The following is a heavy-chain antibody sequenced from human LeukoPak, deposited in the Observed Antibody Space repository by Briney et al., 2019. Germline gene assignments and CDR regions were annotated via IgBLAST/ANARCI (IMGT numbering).Heavy chain of an antibody. V-gene: IGHV4-31*03. D-gene: IGHD4-11*01. J-gene: IGHJ3*02. CDR2: IYYSGST. CDR3: ASAGATVTTGDDAFDI. Sequence: SQTLSLTCTVSGGSISSGGYSWSWIRQHPGKGLEWIGYIYYSGSTYYNPSLKSRVTISVDTSKNQFSLKLSSVTAADTAVYYCASAGATVTTGDDAFDIWGQGTMVTVSS. CDR1: GGSISSGGYS.